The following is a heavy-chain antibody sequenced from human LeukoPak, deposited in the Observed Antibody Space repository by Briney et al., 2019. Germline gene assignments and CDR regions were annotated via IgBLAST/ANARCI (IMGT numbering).Heavy chain of an antibody. CDR1: GFTFSSNY. J-gene: IGHJ6*03. Sequence: GGSLRLSCAASGFTFSSNYLGRVRRAPGRGLGGVGFIRIKSFGGTTEYAASVKGRFTISRDNSKSIAYLQMNSLKTEDTAVYYCARATYNDFWSGDSRYYYHFTDVWGKGTTVTVSS. V-gene: IGHV3-71*01. D-gene: IGHD3-3*01. CDR2: IRIKSFGGTT. CDR3: ARATYNDFWSGDSRYYYHFTDV.